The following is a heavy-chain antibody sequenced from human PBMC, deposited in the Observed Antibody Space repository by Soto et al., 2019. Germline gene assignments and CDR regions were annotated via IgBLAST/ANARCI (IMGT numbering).Heavy chain of an antibody. CDR1: GGSISSGDYY. J-gene: IGHJ6*02. CDR3: AGDGRHRSGYNSSYYGMDV. CDR2: IYYSGSP. D-gene: IGHD5-12*01. Sequence: QVQLQESGPGLVKPSQTLSLTCTVSGGSISSGDYYWSWIRQPPGKGREWLGYIYYSGSPYYNPSLKRRVTIPVDTYKKQFSLKLRSGTAADTAVDYCAGDGRHRSGYNSSYYGMDVWGQGTTVTVSS. V-gene: IGHV4-30-4*01.